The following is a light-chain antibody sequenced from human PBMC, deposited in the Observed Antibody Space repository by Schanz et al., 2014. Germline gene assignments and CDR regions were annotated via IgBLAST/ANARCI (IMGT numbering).Light chain of an antibody. CDR2: DAS. Sequence: DIQMTQSPSSLSASIGDRVTITCQASQDIAIYLNWYQQKLGKAPQLLIFDASTLQTGVPSRFTASGSGTEFTFTSSSLQPEDIGTYYCQTYGGGLTFGGGTKVEVK. CDR1: QDIAIY. J-gene: IGKJ4*01. CDR3: QTYGGGLT. V-gene: IGKV1-33*01.